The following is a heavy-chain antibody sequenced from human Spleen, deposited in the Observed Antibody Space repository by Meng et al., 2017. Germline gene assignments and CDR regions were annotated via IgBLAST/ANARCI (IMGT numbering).Heavy chain of an antibody. Sequence: ASVKVSCKASGGTFSTYTLSWVRQAPGQGLEWMGWINPNSGGTNYAQKFQGRVTMTRDTSISTAYMELSRLRSDDTAVYYCARAEYSSGWYTLTYYFDYWGQGTLVTVSS. CDR2: INPNSGGT. CDR3: ARAEYSSGWYTLTYYFDY. CDR1: GGTFSTYT. V-gene: IGHV1-2*02. D-gene: IGHD6-19*01. J-gene: IGHJ4*02.